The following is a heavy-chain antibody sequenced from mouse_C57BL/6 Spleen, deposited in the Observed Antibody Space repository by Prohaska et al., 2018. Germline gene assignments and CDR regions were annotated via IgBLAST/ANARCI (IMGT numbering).Heavy chain of an antibody. CDR1: GYTFTDYE. CDR2: IDPETGGT. J-gene: IGHJ3*01. CDR3: TRGGYDAWFAY. D-gene: IGHD2-2*01. V-gene: IGHV1-15*01. Sequence: QVQLQQSGAELVRPGASVTLSCKASGYTFTDYEMHWVKQTPVHGLEWIGAIDPETGGTAYNQKFKGKAILTADKSSSTAYMELRSLTSEDSAVYYCTRGGYDAWFAYWGQGTLVTVSA.